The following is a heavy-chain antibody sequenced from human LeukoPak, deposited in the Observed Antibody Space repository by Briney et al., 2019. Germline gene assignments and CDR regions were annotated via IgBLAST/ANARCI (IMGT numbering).Heavy chain of an antibody. J-gene: IGHJ6*03. CDR2: INSDGSST. D-gene: IGHD2-2*01. Sequence: PGGSLRLSCAASGFTFSSFTMNWVRQAPGKGLVWVSRINSDGSSTSYADSVKGRFTISRDNAKNTLYLQMNSLRAEGTAVYYCARVYVVTHYMDVWGKGTTVTVSS. CDR1: GFTFSSFT. CDR3: ARVYVVTHYMDV. V-gene: IGHV3-74*01.